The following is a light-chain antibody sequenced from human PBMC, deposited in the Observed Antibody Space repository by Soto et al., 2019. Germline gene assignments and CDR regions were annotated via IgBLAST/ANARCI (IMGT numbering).Light chain of an antibody. CDR1: QSISSW. V-gene: IGKV1-5*03. CDR3: QQYETYPLT. CDR2: KAS. J-gene: IGKJ4*01. Sequence: DMQLTQSPSTLSASVGDRVTITCRASQSISSWLAWYQQKPGKAPKLLVYKASSLESGVPSRFSGSGSGTEFTLTISTLQPDDFATYYCQQYETYPLTFGGRTKVEIK.